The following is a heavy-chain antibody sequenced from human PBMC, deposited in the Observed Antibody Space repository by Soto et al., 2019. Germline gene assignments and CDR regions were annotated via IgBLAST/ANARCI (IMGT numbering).Heavy chain of an antibody. CDR3: ASPAPPYYYDSSGYYHY. D-gene: IGHD3-22*01. CDR1: GFTFSSYW. J-gene: IGHJ4*02. CDR2: IKQDGSEK. V-gene: IGHV3-7*01. Sequence: GGSLRLSCAASGFTFSSYWMSWVRQAPGKGLEWVANIKQDGSEKCYVDSVKGRFTISRDNAKNSLYLQMNSLRAEDTAVYYCASPAPPYYYDSSGYYHYWGQGTLVTVSS.